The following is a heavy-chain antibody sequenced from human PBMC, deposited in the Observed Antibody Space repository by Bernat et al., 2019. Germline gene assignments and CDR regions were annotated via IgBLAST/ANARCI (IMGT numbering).Heavy chain of an antibody. CDR1: GFTFSW. CDR2: ISSDGSST. V-gene: IGHV3-74*01. Sequence: EVQLVESGGGLVQPGGSLRLSCAASGFTFSWMHWVRQAPGKWLVWVSRISSDGSSTNYADSVKGRFTISRDNAKNTLYLQMNSLRAEDTAVYYCTRGTFGMDVWGQGTTVTVSS. D-gene: IGHD3-16*01. CDR3: TRGTFGMDV. J-gene: IGHJ6*02.